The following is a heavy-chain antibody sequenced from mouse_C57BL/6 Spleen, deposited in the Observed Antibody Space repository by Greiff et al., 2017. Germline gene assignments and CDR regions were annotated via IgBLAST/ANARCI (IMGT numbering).Heavy chain of an antibody. Sequence: EVQLVESGPGLVKPSQSLSLTCSVTGYSITSGYYWNWIRQFPGNKLEWMGYISYDGSNNYNPSLKNRISITRDTSKNQFFLKLNSVTTEDTATYYCARGDYGSEDYWGQGTTLTVSS. CDR3: ARGDYGSEDY. V-gene: IGHV3-6*01. CDR2: ISYDGSN. J-gene: IGHJ2*01. CDR1: GYSITSGYY. D-gene: IGHD1-1*01.